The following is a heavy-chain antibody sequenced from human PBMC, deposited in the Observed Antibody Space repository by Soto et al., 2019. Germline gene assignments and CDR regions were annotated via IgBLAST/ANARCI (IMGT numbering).Heavy chain of an antibody. CDR2: IYYSGST. D-gene: IGHD4-4*01. CDR3: ARHVIRGMTTVTNNWFDP. V-gene: IGHV4-39*01. CDR1: GGSISSSSYF. J-gene: IGHJ5*02. Sequence: SETLSLTCTVSGGSISSSSYFWGWIRQPPGKGLEWIGSIYYSGSTYYNPSLKSRVTISVDTSKNQFSLKLSSVTAADTAVYYCARHVIRGMTTVTNNWFDPWGQGTLVTVSS.